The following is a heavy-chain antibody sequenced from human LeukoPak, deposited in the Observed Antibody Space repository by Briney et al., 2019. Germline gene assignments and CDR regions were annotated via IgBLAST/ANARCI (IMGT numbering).Heavy chain of an antibody. J-gene: IGHJ4*02. CDR3: ARAMNGDSYFDY. CDR1: GFTVTTNY. D-gene: IGHD4-17*01. V-gene: IGHV3-53*01. CDR2: IYSGGST. Sequence: GGSLRLSCAASGFTVTTNYMSWVRQAPGKGLEWVSIIYSGGSTYYPDSVKGRFTISRDNSKNTLFLQMNSLRADDTAVYYCARAMNGDSYFDYWGQGTLVTVSS.